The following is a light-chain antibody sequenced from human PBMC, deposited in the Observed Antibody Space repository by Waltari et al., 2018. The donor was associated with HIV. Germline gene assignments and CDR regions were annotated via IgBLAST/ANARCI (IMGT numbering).Light chain of an antibody. CDR3: MQALQIPGLT. J-gene: IGKJ4*01. CDR2: LGS. CDR1: QSLLHSNGYNY. V-gene: IGKV2-28*01. Sequence: DIVMTQSPLSLPVTPGEPASISCRSSQSLLHSNGYNYLDWYLQKPGQSPQLLIYLGSNRASGVPDRFSGSGSGTDFTLKISRVEAEDVGVYYFMQALQIPGLTFGGGTKVEIK.